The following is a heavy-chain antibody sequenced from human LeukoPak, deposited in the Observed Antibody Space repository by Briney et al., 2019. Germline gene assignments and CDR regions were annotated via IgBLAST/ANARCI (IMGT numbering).Heavy chain of an antibody. CDR3: ARDRVRYCSGGSCYSDGMDV. CDR1: GFTFSSYD. CDR2: IGTAGDT. J-gene: IGHJ6*02. Sequence: GGSLRLSCAASGFTFSSYDMHWVRQATGKGLEWVSAIGTAGDTYYPGSVKGRFTISRENAKNSLYLQMNSLRAGDTAVYYCARDRVRYCSGGSCYSDGMDVWGQGTTVTVSS. V-gene: IGHV3-13*01. D-gene: IGHD2-15*01.